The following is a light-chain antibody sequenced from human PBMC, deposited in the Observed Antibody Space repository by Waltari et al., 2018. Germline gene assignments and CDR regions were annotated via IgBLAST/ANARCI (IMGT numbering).Light chain of an antibody. Sequence: EIVLTQSPGTLSLSPGESATLSCRASQSVRSSYLAWYQQKPGQAPRLLIFDASTRASGIPDRCSGSGSGTDFTLTITRLGPEDFAVYFCQQHDNSLWTFGQGTKVELK. CDR1: QSVRSSY. CDR2: DAS. J-gene: IGKJ1*01. V-gene: IGKV3-20*01. CDR3: QQHDNSLWT.